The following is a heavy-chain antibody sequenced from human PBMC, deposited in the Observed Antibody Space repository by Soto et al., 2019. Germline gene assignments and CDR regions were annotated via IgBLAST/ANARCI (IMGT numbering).Heavy chain of an antibody. CDR1: GFTFSSYW. CDR3: ARDVGKRSYYDFWSGSLF. V-gene: IGHV3-7*01. Sequence: HPGGSLRLSCAASGFTFSSYWMSWVRQAPGKGLEWVVSIKHDAGETYYLDSVKGRFTVSRDNAKNSLYLQMDSLRVEDTAMYYCARDVGKRSYYDFWSGSLFWGQGSLVTVSS. J-gene: IGHJ4*02. D-gene: IGHD3-3*01. CDR2: IKHDAGET.